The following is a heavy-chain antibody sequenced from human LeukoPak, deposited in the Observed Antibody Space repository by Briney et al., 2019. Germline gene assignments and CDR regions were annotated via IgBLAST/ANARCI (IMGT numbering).Heavy chain of an antibody. CDR1: GGSISSSSYY. J-gene: IGHJ4*02. D-gene: IGHD2-2*01. V-gene: IGHV4-39*02. CDR3: AREVIVVVPAAIRWYDY. CDR2: IYYSGST. Sequence: SETLSLTCTVSGGSISSSSYYWGWIRQPPGKGLEWIGSIYYSGSTYYNPSLKSRVPISVDTSKNQFSLKLSSVTAADTAVYYCAREVIVVVPAAIRWYDYWGQGTLVTVSS.